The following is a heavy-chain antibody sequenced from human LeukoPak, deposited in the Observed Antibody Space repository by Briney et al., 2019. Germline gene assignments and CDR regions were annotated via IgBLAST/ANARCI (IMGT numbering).Heavy chain of an antibody. D-gene: IGHD6-19*01. CDR1: GFSSCGFY. J-gene: IGHJ4*02. CDR3: ARDRDSSGWFDY. V-gene: IGHV4-59*01. CDR2: IYYSGSA. Sequence: SETLSLTCTVSGFSSCGFYWVRLRQPPGKGLVWFGFIYYSGSANYNPSLKSRVTMSVDMSKNQFSLKLSCVTAADTAFYYCARDRDSSGWFDYWGQGALVTVSS.